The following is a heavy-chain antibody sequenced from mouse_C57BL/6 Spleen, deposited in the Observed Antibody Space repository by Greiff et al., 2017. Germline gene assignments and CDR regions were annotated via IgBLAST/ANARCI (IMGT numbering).Heavy chain of an antibody. J-gene: IGHJ2*01. CDR1: GYSITSDY. V-gene: IGHV3-8*01. D-gene: IGHD1-1*01. CDR2: ISYSGST. CDR3: TGYDGSSLNY. Sequence: VQLQQSGPGLAKPSQTLSLTCFVTGYSITSDYWNWIRKFPGNKLEYMGYISYSGSTYYNPSAKCRISITRDTSKNKYYLQLNSITPEGTATYFCTGYDGSSLNYWGQGTTLTVSS.